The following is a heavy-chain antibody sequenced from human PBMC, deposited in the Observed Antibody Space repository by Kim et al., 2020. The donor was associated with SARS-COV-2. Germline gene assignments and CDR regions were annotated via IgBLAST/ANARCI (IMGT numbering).Heavy chain of an antibody. Sequence: GGSLRLSCAASGFTVSSNYMSWVRQAPGKGLEWVSVIYSGGRTYYADSVKGRFTISRDNSKNTLYLQMNSLRAEYTAVYYCAKYYYNSGGYYEAAFDYWG. V-gene: IGHV3-66*01. CDR3: AKYYYNSGGYYEAAFDY. J-gene: IGHJ4*01. D-gene: IGHD3-22*01. CDR2: IYSGGRT. CDR1: GFTVSSNY.